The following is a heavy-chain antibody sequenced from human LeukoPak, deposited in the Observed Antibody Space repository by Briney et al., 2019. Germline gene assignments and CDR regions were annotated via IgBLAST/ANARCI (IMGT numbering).Heavy chain of an antibody. D-gene: IGHD2-15*01. Sequence: PSGTLSLTCIVSGGSVSSGSYYWGWIRQPPGKGLEWIGSIYYSGSTNYNPSLESRVTISVDTSNNQFSLKLSSVTAADTAVYFCATRGSGHDIVFDFWGQGPLVTVSS. V-gene: IGHV4-61*01. J-gene: IGHJ4*02. CDR2: IYYSGST. CDR1: GGSVSSGSYY. CDR3: ATRGSGHDIVFDF.